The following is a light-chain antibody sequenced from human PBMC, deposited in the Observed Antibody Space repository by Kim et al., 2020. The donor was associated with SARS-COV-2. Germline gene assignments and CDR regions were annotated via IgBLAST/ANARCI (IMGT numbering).Light chain of an antibody. Sequence: EIVLTQSPGTLSLSPGERATLSCRASQSVDSRYLAWYQQKPGQAPRLLIFAVSFRATGFPDRFRGSGSGTDFTLTITRLEPEDFAVYYCQEYDRSPYTFGQGNKLEI. J-gene: IGKJ2*01. CDR2: AVS. CDR1: QSVDSRY. CDR3: QEYDRSPYT. V-gene: IGKV3-20*01.